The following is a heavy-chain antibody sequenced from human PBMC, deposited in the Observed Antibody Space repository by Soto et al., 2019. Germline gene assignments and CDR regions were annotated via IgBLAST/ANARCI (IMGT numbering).Heavy chain of an antibody. CDR2: ISFDGRKQ. CDR1: GFRFNNYA. D-gene: IGHD3-16*01. CDR3: AKTIGLRLGELAPDF. Sequence: QVQLVESGGGVVQPGGSLRLSCAASGFRFNNYAIDWVRQAPGKGLEWVAVISFDGRKQYYGDSVQGRFSISRDDSNNTVFLQMSSLRPEDTAVYYCAKTIGLRLGELAPDFWGQGTLVTVSS. V-gene: IGHV3-30*18. J-gene: IGHJ4*02.